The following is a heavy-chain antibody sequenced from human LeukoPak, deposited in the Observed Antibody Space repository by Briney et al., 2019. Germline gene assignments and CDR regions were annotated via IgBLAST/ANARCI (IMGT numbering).Heavy chain of an antibody. J-gene: IGHJ4*02. CDR2: IYSGGST. D-gene: IGHD3-10*01. V-gene: IGHV3-53*01. CDR3: ARVTGSGSYYNDY. CDR1: GFTFSSYS. Sequence: GGSLRLSCAASGFTFSSYSMTWVRQAPGKGLEWVSVIYSGGSTYYADSVKGRFTISRDNSKNTLYLQMNSLRAEDTAVYYCARVTGSGSYYNDYWGQGTLVTVSS.